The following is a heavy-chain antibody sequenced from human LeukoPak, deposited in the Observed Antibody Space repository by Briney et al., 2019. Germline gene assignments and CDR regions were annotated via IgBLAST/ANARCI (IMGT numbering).Heavy chain of an antibody. D-gene: IGHD4-11*01. J-gene: IGHJ4*02. V-gene: IGHV1-2*02. CDR1: GYTFRGNY. CDR3: ARDPSSVTLYFFDH. Sequence: ASVKVSCKASGYTFRGNYIHWLRQAPGQGLEWMGWIDANNGDTKSAQKFQGRVTMSRDTSISTAYMDLSSLSPDDAAVYYCARDPSSVTLYFFDHWGQGTPVTVSS. CDR2: IDANNGDT.